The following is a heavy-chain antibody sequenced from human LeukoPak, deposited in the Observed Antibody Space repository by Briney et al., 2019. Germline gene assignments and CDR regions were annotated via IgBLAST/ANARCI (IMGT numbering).Heavy chain of an antibody. J-gene: IGHJ6*02. D-gene: IGHD2-21*02. V-gene: IGHV4-59*01. CDR3: ARTSGDCSSGLCYYAMDV. Sequence: PGGSLRLSCAASGFTFSNYWMNWVRQAPGKGLEWIGYIHYTGSTDYNPSLRSRVTLSIDMSKNPFSLRLSSVTAADTAVYYCARTSGDCSSGLCYYAMDVWGQGTTVTVS. CDR1: GFTFSNYW. CDR2: IHYTGST.